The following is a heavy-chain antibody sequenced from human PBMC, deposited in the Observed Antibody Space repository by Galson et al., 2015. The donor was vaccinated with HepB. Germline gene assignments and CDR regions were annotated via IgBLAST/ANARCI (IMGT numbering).Heavy chain of an antibody. V-gene: IGHV3-30*02. CDR2: IRYDGSNK. Sequence: LRLSCAASGFTFSSYGMHWVRQAPGKGLEWVAFIRYDGSNKYYADSVKGRFTISRDNSKNTLYLQMNSLRAEDTAVYYCAKWGYSGYDTYYFDYWGQGTLVTVSS. CDR3: AKWGYSGYDTYYFDY. D-gene: IGHD5-12*01. J-gene: IGHJ4*02. CDR1: GFTFSSYG.